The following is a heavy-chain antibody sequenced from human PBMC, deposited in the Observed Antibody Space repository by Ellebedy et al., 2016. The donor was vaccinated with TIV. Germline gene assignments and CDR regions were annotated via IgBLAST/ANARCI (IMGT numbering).Heavy chain of an antibody. CDR2: ISGYNGNT. Sequence: AASVKVSCKASGYTFISYGISWVRQAPGQGLEWMGWISGYNGNTNYAQKLQGRVTMTTDTSTSTAYMEVRSLRSDDTAVYYCAREGYSGYDRGAYYYYGMDVWGQGTTVTVSS. J-gene: IGHJ6*02. CDR3: AREGYSGYDRGAYYYYGMDV. CDR1: GYTFISYG. D-gene: IGHD5-12*01. V-gene: IGHV1-18*01.